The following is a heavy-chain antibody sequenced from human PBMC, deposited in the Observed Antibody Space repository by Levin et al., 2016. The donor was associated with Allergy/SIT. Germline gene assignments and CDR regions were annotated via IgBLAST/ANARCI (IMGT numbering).Heavy chain of an antibody. CDR3: ARDEYGSGSCLDY. V-gene: IGHV3-66*01. D-gene: IGHD3-10*01. J-gene: IGHJ4*02. CDR2: LYTGGNT. CDR1: GFSARSHY. Sequence: GGSLRLSCAGSGFSARSHYMNWVRQAPGKGLEWVSILYTGGNTYYAESVKGRFTISRDNSKNTVYLEMNSLREEDTAMYYCARDEYGSGSCLDYWGQGTLVTVSS.